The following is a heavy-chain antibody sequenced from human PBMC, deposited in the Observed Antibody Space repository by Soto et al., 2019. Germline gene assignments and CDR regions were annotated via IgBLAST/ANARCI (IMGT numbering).Heavy chain of an antibody. D-gene: IGHD6-19*01. Sequence: GGSLRLSCAASGFTFSSYAMHWVRQAPGKGLEWVAVISYDGSNKYYADSVKGRFTISRDNSKNTLYLQMNSLRAEDTAVYYCARDISSGWYDTLDYWGQGTPVTVSS. J-gene: IGHJ4*02. CDR2: ISYDGSNK. CDR3: ARDISSGWYDTLDY. CDR1: GFTFSSYA. V-gene: IGHV3-30-3*01.